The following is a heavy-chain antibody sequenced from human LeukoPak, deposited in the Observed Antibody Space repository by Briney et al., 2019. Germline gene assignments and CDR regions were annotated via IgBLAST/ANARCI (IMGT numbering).Heavy chain of an antibody. J-gene: IGHJ4*02. V-gene: IGHV3-30*04. CDR1: GFTFSSYA. Sequence: GGSLRLSCAASGFTFSSYAMHWVRQAPGKGLEWVAVISYDGSNKYYADSVKGRFTISRDNSKNTLYLQMNSLRAEDTAVYYCARAPPNDYGDSYYFDYWGQGTLVTVSS. CDR3: ARAPPNDYGDSYYFDY. CDR2: ISYDGSNK. D-gene: IGHD4-17*01.